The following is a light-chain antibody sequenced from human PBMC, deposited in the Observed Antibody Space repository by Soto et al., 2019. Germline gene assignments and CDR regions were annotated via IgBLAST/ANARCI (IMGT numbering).Light chain of an antibody. CDR1: QSVSNN. CDR2: GAS. V-gene: IGKV3-15*01. Sequence: EIGMTQSPATLSVSPGERATLSCRASQSVSNNLAWYQQKPGQGPWLLMYGASTRATGIPARFSGSGSGTEFTLTISSLQSEDSAVYYCQQYNEWPLTFGPGTKLDIK. CDR3: QQYNEWPLT. J-gene: IGKJ3*01.